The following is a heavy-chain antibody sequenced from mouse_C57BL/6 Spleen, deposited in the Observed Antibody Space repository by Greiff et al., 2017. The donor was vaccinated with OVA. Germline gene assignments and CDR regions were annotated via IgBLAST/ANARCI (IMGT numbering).Heavy chain of an antibody. Sequence: QVQLQQSGPGLVQPSQSLSITCTVSGFSLTSYGVHWVRQSPGKGLEWLGVIWRGGSTDYNAAFMSRLSITKDNSKSQVFFKMNSLHADDTAIYYGAIPANSYWYFDVWGTGTTVTVSS. J-gene: IGHJ1*03. CDR2: IWRGGST. V-gene: IGHV2-5*01. CDR3: AIPANSYWYFDV. D-gene: IGHD3-3*01. CDR1: GFSLTSYG.